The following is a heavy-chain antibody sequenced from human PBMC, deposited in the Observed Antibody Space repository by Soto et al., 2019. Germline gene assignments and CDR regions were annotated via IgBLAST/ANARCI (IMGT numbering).Heavy chain of an antibody. J-gene: IGHJ4*02. CDR3: ARGIGRGSYPLFDY. CDR2: IYYSGST. CDR1: GGSISSYY. Sequence: QVQLQESGPGLVKPSETLSLTCTVSGGSISSYYWSWIRQPPGKGLEWIGYIYYSGSTNYNPPLKSRVTISVDTSKNQFSLKLSSVTAADTAVYYCARGIGRGSYPLFDYWGQGTLVTVSS. D-gene: IGHD1-26*01. V-gene: IGHV4-59*01.